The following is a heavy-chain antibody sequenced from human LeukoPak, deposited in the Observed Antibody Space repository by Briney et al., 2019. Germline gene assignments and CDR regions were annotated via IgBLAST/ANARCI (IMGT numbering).Heavy chain of an antibody. CDR2: INPNSGGT. J-gene: IGHJ5*02. CDR1: GYTFTGYY. D-gene: IGHD3-10*01. Sequence: ASVKVSCKASGYTFTGYYMHWVRQARGQGLEWMGWINPNSGGTNYAQKFQGRVTMTRDTSISTAYMELSRLRSDDTAVYYCARVSYYGSGNGFDPWGQGTLVTVSS. CDR3: ARVSYYGSGNGFDP. V-gene: IGHV1-2*02.